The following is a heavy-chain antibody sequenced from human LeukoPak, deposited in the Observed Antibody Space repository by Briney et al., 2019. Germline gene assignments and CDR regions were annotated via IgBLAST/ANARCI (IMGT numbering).Heavy chain of an antibody. J-gene: IGHJ6*02. CDR2: IRPDGSGE. CDR3: AKVRSYFYHGLDV. Sequence: PGGSLRLSCAASGFTFSTYWMSWVRQAPGKGLEWVAMIRPDGSGEYYVDSVKGRFTISRDNVNYSLYLQMNSLTAEDTAVYYCAKVRSYFYHGLDVWGQGTTVTVSS. V-gene: IGHV3-7*03. CDR1: GFTFSTYW.